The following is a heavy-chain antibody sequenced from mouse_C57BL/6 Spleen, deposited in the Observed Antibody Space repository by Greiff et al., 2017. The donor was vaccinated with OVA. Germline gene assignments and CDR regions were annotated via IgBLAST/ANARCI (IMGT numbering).Heavy chain of an antibody. CDR1: GYTFTSYW. CDR2: IYPGSGST. CDR3: ASYGNYYAMDY. Sequence: QVQLQQPGAELAKPGASVKMSCKASGYTFTSYWITWVKQRPGQGLEWIGDIYPGSGSTNYNEKFKSKATLTVDTSSSTAYMQLSSLTSEDSAVYYCASYGNYYAMDYWGQGTSVTVSS. V-gene: IGHV1-55*01. D-gene: IGHD2-1*01. J-gene: IGHJ4*01.